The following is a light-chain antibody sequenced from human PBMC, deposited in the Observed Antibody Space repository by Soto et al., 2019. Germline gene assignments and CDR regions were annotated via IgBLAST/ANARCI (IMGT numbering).Light chain of an antibody. CDR2: GAS. CDR1: QDMRNY. V-gene: IGKV1-33*01. J-gene: IGKJ4*01. Sequence: DIQMTQSPSSLSASVGDRVTITCQASQDMRNYLNWYQQKPGKAPKLLIYGASNLEAGVTPRFSGSGSWTEFSLTIPSLQPEDIAVYYCQQYDTLPPTFGGGTNVDIK. CDR3: QQYDTLPPT.